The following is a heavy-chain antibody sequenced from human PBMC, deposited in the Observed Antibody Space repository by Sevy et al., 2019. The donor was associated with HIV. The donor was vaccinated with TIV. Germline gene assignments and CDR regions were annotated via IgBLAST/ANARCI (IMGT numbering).Heavy chain of an antibody. D-gene: IGHD2-21*02. CDR3: VKYGGDNAGYFDL. J-gene: IGHJ2*01. Sequence: GGSLRLSCAASGFTFNNYATSWVRQAPGKGPEWVSSINGRGDDTYYADSVKGRFTISRDNSKNTVVLQGNSLSPEDTAVYYGVKYGGDNAGYFDLWGRGTLVTVSS. V-gene: IGHV3-23*01. CDR2: INGRGDDT. CDR1: GFTFNNYA.